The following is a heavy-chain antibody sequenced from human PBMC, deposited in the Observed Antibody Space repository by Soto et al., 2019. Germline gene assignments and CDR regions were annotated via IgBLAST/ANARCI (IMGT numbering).Heavy chain of an antibody. CDR3: ARVKWYRGDSYVFAI. CDR1: GGTFSSYA. D-gene: IGHD1-26*01. J-gene: IGHJ3*02. Sequence: SVKVSCKASGGTFSSYAISWVRQAPGQGLEWMGGIIPIFGTANYAQKFQGRVTITADESTSTAYMELSSLRSEDTAVYYCARVKWYRGDSYVFAIPAQGTMVTVSS. CDR2: IIPIFGTA. V-gene: IGHV1-69*13.